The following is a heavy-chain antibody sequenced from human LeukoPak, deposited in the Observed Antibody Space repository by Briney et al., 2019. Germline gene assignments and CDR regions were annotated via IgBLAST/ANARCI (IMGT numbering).Heavy chain of an antibody. CDR3: ARPTYYYDSSGFDY. D-gene: IGHD3-22*01. V-gene: IGHV3-30*19. J-gene: IGHJ4*02. CDR2: ISYDGSNK. Sequence: PGGSLRLSCAASGFTFSSYGIHWVRQAPGKGLEWVAVISYDGSNKYYADSVKGRFTISRDNSKNTLYLQMNSLRAEDTAVYYCARPTYYYDSSGFDYWGQGTLVTVSS. CDR1: GFTFSSYG.